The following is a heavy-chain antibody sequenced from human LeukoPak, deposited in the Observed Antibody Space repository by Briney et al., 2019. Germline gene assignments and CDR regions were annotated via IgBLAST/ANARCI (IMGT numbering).Heavy chain of an antibody. CDR3: AKRQRGYTYGTAEY. V-gene: IGHV3-23*05. J-gene: IGHJ4*02. CDR1: GFTFSSNA. Sequence: GGSLRLSCAASGFTFSSNAMSWVRQAPGKGLEWVSVISMTGSSTYYADSVKGRFTISRDNSKNTLFLQLNSLRAEDTAIYYCAKRQRGYTYGTAEYWGQGIKVTVSS. CDR2: ISMTGSST. D-gene: IGHD5-18*01.